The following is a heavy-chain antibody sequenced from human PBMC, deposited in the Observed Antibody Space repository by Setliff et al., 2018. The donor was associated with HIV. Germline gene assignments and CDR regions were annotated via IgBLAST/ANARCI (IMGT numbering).Heavy chain of an antibody. Sequence: PGGSLRLSCAISGFTFSSYTMHWVRQAPGKGLEWVSSISSSSNSIYYTDSVKGRFTISSDNAKNSLYLQMNSLRLEDTAVYYCARGQIGYGGYALNWFDPWGQGTLVTVSS. CDR2: ISSSSNSI. CDR3: ARGQIGYGGYALNWFDP. J-gene: IGHJ5*02. D-gene: IGHD4-17*01. V-gene: IGHV3-21*01. CDR1: GFTFSSYT.